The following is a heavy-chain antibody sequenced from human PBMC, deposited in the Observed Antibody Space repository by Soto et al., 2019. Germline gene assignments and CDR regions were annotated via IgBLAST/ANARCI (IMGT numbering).Heavy chain of an antibody. D-gene: IGHD3-10*01. CDR2: IIPILGIA. CDR1: GGTFSSYT. V-gene: IGHV1-69*02. CDR3: ARRDYYGSGSYYQFYYYYGMDV. J-gene: IGHJ6*02. Sequence: SVKVSCKASGGTFSSYTISWVRQAPGQGLEWMGRIIPILGIANYAQKFQGRVTITADKSTSTAYMELSSLRSEDTAVYYCARRDYYGSGSYYQFYYYYGMDVWGQGTTVTVSS.